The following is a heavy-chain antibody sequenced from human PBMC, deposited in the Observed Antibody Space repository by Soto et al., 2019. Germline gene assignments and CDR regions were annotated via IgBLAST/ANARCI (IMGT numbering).Heavy chain of an antibody. V-gene: IGHV5-51*01. CDR2: IFPADSDT. CDR3: TDTLTSEMEV. D-gene: IGHD4-4*01. CDR1: QYNFMNFW. Sequence: PGESLKISCKGSQYNFMNFWVGWVRQMPGKGLEWMGIIFPADSDTRFSPSFQGRVTMSVDKSTYTAYLQWSSLEASDTAIYYCTDTLTSEMEVWGQGTPVTVS. J-gene: IGHJ6*02.